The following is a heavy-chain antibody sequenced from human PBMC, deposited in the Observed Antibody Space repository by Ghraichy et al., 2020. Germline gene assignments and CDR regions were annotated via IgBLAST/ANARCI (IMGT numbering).Heavy chain of an antibody. V-gene: IGHV3-49*04. CDR2: IRSKAYGGTI. CDR3: GITTYYYYGMDV. CDR1: GFSFGDYA. D-gene: IGHD3-10*01. J-gene: IGHJ6*02. Sequence: GGSLRLSCTASGFSFGDYAMSWVRQAPGKGLEWVGFIRSKAYGGTIEYAASVKGRFTISRDDSKSIAYLQMNSLKTEDTAVYYCGITTYYYYGMDVWGQGTPVPVSS.